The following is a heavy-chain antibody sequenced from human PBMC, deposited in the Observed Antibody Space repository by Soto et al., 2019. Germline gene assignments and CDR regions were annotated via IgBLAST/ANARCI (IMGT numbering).Heavy chain of an antibody. CDR1: GDPISSRKW. J-gene: IGHJ3*01. CDR3: VRYAADLSSIN. Sequence: SETLSLTCAVSGDPISSRKWWGWVRQSPGKGLEWIGEIYHSGSTNYNPSLESRVIISVEKSKNQFSLQLTSVTAADTAVYYCVRYAADLSSINWGQGTMVTVSS. D-gene: IGHD2-2*01. V-gene: IGHV4-4*02. CDR2: IYHSGST.